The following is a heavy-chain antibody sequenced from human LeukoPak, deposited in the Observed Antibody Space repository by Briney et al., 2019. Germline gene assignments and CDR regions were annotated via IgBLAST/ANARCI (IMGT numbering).Heavy chain of an antibody. CDR2: INPNSGGT. V-gene: IGHV1-2*02. J-gene: IGHJ4*02. CDR3: ARGQPWWDSGYDGDKFDH. D-gene: IGHD5-12*01. Sequence: ASVKVSCKASGDSFTGYYMHWGRQAPGQGLEWMGWINPNSGGTNYVQKFQGRVTMTGDKSISTAYMELSRLRSDDTAVYYCARGQPWWDSGYDGDKFDHWGQGTLVTVSS. CDR1: GDSFTGYY.